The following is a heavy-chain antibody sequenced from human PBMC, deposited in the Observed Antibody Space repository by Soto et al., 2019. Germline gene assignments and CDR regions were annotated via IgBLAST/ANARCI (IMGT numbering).Heavy chain of an antibody. CDR1: GGSISSGGYY. CDR2: IYYSGST. Sequence: QVQLQESGPGLVKPSQTLSLTCTVSGGSISSGGYYWSWIRQHPGKGLEWIGYIYYSGSTYYNPSLKSRVTISVDTSKNHFSLKLSSVTAAGTAVYYCARVLRGYRNAIALNWFDPWGQGTLVTVAS. J-gene: IGHJ5*02. D-gene: IGHD5-18*01. V-gene: IGHV4-31*03. CDR3: ARVLRGYRNAIALNWFDP.